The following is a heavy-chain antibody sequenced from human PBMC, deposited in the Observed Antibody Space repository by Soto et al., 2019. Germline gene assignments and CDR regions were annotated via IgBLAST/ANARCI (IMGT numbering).Heavy chain of an antibody. D-gene: IGHD2-15*01. CDR1: GGTFSSYA. CDR2: IIPIFGTA. J-gene: IGHJ6*02. V-gene: IGHV1-69*05. Sequence: SVKVSCKASGGTFSSYAISWVRQAPGQGLEWMGGIIPIFGTANYAQKFQGRVTITTDESTSTAYMELSSLRSEDTAVYYCARDCSGGSCYSAEHYYYGMDVWGQGTTVTVSS. CDR3: ARDCSGGSCYSAEHYYYGMDV.